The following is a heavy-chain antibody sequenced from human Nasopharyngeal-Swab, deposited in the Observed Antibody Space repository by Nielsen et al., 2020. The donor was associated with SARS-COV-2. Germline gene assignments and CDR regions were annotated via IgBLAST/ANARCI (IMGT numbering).Heavy chain of an antibody. J-gene: IGHJ6*03. CDR1: GFTFGDYA. D-gene: IGHD6-19*01. V-gene: IGHV3-49*04. Sequence: SLKISCTASGFTFGDYAMSWVRQAPGKGLEWVGFIRSKAYGGTTEYAASVKGRFTISRDDSKSIAYLQINSLKTEDTAVYYCTREIRIAVAGTLLYYYYYYMDVWGKGTTVTVSS. CDR2: IRSKAYGGTT. CDR3: TREIRIAVAGTLLYYYYYYMDV.